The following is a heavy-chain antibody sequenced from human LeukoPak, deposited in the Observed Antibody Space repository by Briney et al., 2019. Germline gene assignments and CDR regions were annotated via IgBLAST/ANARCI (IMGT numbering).Heavy chain of an antibody. D-gene: IGHD6-19*01. CDR1: RGSISRSSYF. CDR2: IYYSGNTYSGST. CDR3: ARHAARGSVAGTVRLYYLDY. Sequence: SETLSLTCTVSRGSISRSSYFWGWIRQSPGKGLEWIGSIYYSGNTYSGSTYYNPSLKSRVTISVDTSKNHFSLKLSSVTAADTAVYYCARHAARGSVAGTVRLYYLDYWGQGTLVTVSS. V-gene: IGHV4-39*01. J-gene: IGHJ4*02.